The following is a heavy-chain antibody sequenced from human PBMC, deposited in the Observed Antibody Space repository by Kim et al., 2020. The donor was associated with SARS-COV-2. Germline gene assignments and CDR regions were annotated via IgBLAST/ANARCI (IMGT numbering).Heavy chain of an antibody. D-gene: IGHD2-21*01. CDR2: VYYTGAT. CDR1: GGSISSSSYY. J-gene: IGHJ4*02. Sequence: SETLSLTCAVSGGSISSSSYYWGWIRQPPGKGLEWIGSVYYTGATYYNPSLKSRVTISVDTSNNQFSLKLSSVTAADTAVYYCARHVRGTFIRLLGLFQFDYWAQGTVVTASS. V-gene: IGHV4-39*01. CDR3: ARHVRGTFIRLLGLFQFDY.